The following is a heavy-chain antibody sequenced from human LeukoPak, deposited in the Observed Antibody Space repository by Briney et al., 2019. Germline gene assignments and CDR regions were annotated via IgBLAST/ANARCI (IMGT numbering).Heavy chain of an antibody. J-gene: IGHJ6*03. CDR2: INPNSGGT. CDR1: GYTFTGYY. D-gene: IGHD2-15*01. Sequence: GASVKVSCKASGYTFTGYYMHWVRQAPGQGLEWMGWINPNSGGTNYAQKFQGRVTMNRDTSISTAYMELSKLRSDDTAVYYCARDQGRYCSGGSCYSGRIYYYYYMDVWGKGTTVTVSS. V-gene: IGHV1-2*02. CDR3: ARDQGRYCSGGSCYSGRIYYYYYMDV.